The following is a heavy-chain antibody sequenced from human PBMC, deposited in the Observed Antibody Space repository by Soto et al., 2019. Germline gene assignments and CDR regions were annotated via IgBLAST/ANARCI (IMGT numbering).Heavy chain of an antibody. CDR3: AKTRSSGYGLPYSFDY. D-gene: IGHD5-12*01. Sequence: EVQLLESGGGLVQPGGSLRLSCAASGFTFSSYAMSWVRQAPGKGLEWVSAISGSGGSTYYADSVKGRFTISRDNSKNTLYLQMTSLRAEDTAVYYCAKTRSSGYGLPYSFDYWGQGTLVTVSS. CDR2: ISGSGGST. J-gene: IGHJ4*02. CDR1: GFTFSSYA. V-gene: IGHV3-23*01.